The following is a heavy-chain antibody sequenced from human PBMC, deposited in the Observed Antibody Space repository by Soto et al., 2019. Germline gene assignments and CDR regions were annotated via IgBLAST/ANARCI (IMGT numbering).Heavy chain of an antibody. D-gene: IGHD4-17*01. V-gene: IGHV3-30-3*01. CDR3: ARDQGDYGDYGKLDY. Sequence: QVQLVESGGGVVQPGRSLRLSCAASGFTFSSYAMHWVRQAPGKGLEWVAVISYDGSNKYYADSVKGRFTISRDNSKNTLYLQMNSLRAEDTAVYYCARDQGDYGDYGKLDYWGQGTLVTVSS. CDR1: GFTFSSYA. J-gene: IGHJ4*02. CDR2: ISYDGSNK.